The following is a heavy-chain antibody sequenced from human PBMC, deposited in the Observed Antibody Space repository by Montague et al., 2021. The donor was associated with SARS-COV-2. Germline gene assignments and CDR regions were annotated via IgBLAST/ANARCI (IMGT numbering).Heavy chain of an antibody. D-gene: IGHD5-12*01. V-gene: IGHV4-4*02. J-gene: IGHJ4*02. CDR3: ARTGAYDHFDY. Sequence: SETLSLTCTVSGGSVNSTHWWSWVRQPPGTGLEWIAEVYRTGGTMFNPSFRSRVTLSIDRSKNLFSLNLNSVTVADTAVYYCARTGAYDHFDYWGPGTLVIVSS. CDR1: GGSVNSTHW. CDR2: VYRTGGT.